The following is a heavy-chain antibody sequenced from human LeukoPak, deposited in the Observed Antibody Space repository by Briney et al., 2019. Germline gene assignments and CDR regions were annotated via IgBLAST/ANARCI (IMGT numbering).Heavy chain of an antibody. Sequence: GGSLRLSCAASGLTFSRHWMTWVRQAPGKGLEWVAVISYDGSNKYYADSVKGRFTISRDNSKNTLYLQMNSLRAEDTAVYYCAREYSGSYYGAFDIWGQGTMVTVSS. V-gene: IGHV3-30-3*01. CDR1: GLTFSRHW. CDR3: AREYSGSYYGAFDI. J-gene: IGHJ3*02. CDR2: ISYDGSNK. D-gene: IGHD1-26*01.